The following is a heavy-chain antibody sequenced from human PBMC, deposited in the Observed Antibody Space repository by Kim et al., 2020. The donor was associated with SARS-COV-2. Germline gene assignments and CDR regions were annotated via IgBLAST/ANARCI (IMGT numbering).Heavy chain of an antibody. J-gene: IGHJ4*02. CDR3: ARDRAGIAAAGPR. V-gene: IGHV3-21*01. D-gene: IGHD6-13*01. Sequence: YAGSVKGRFTIARDNAKNSLYLQMNSLRAEDTAVYYCARDRAGIAAAGPRWGQGTLVTVSS.